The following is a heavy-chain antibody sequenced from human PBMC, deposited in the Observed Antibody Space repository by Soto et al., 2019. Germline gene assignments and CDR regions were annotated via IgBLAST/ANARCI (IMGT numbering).Heavy chain of an antibody. CDR2: ISGSGGSK. CDR1: GFTFSSYA. J-gene: IGHJ4*02. V-gene: IGHV3-23*01. Sequence: EVQLLESGGGLVPHGGSLRLSCAASGFTFSSYAMSWVRQAPGKGLEWVSAISGSGGSKYYADSVKGRFTISRDNSKNTVNLQMHCLRAEDTAVYYFAKLPRYCGSTSCYAGYFDYWGQGTLVTVSS. D-gene: IGHD2-2*01. CDR3: AKLPRYCGSTSCYAGYFDY.